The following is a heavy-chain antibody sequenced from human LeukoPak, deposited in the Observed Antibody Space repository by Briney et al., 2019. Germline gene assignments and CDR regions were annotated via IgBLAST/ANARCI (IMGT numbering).Heavy chain of an antibody. CDR1: GFTFTSSA. Sequence: EASVKVSCKASGFTFTSSAMQWVRQARGKRLEWIGWIAVGSGNTNYAQKFQERVTITQHMTTSTPCIELGTLRAGNTPCDYSAAVVYRSGFYYFDSWGEGALVTVSS. V-gene: IGHV1-58*02. CDR2: IAVGSGNT. D-gene: IGHD6-19*01. CDR3: AAVVYRSGFYYFDS. J-gene: IGHJ4*02.